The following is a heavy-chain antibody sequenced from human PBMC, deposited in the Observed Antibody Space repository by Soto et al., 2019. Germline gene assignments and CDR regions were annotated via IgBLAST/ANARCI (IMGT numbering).Heavy chain of an antibody. V-gene: IGHV3-74*01. J-gene: IGHJ4*02. CDR2: INSDGSST. Sequence: GGSLRLSCAASGFTFSSYWMHWVRQAPGKGLVWVSRINSDGSSTSYADSVKGRFTISRDNAKNTLYLQMNSLRAEDTAVYYCAREAYSSGWYYFDYWGQGTLVTVSS. D-gene: IGHD6-19*01. CDR3: AREAYSSGWYYFDY. CDR1: GFTFSSYW.